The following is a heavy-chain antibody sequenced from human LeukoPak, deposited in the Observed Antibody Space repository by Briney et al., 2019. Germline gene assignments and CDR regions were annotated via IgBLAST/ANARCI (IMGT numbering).Heavy chain of an antibody. Sequence: ASVKVSCEASGYTFTSYGISWVRQAPGQGHEWMGWISAYNGNTNYAQKLQGRVTMTTDTSTSTAYMELRSLRSDDTAVYYCARVVVVKDYYGMDVWGQGTTVTVSS. CDR3: ARVVVVKDYYGMDV. J-gene: IGHJ6*02. CDR1: GYTFTSYG. V-gene: IGHV1-18*01. CDR2: ISAYNGNT. D-gene: IGHD2-2*01.